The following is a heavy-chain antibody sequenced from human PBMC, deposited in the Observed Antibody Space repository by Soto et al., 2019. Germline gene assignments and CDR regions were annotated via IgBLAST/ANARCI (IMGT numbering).Heavy chain of an antibody. Sequence: EVQLVESGGGLVQPGRSLRLSCAVSGFTFDDDAIHWVRQAPGKGLEWVSGISWNSGSIGYADSVKVRFTISRDNAKNSLYLQMNSLRAEDTALYYCAKGPGWLGSFDYWGQGTLVTVSS. CDR3: AKGPGWLGSFDY. CDR2: ISWNSGSI. D-gene: IGHD6-19*01. CDR1: GFTFDDDA. V-gene: IGHV3-9*01. J-gene: IGHJ4*02.